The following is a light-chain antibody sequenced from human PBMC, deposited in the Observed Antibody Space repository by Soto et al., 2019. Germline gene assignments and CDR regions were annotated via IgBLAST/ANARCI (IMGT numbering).Light chain of an antibody. Sequence: QSVLTQPPSVSAAPGQKVTISCSGSTSNIGNAHVSWYLHLPETAPKLLIYDNNRRPSGSPDRLSGSKSGTSATLGITGLQTGDEADYYCGTWDTSLSAWVFGGGTKLTVL. V-gene: IGLV1-51*01. CDR2: DNN. CDR3: GTWDTSLSAWV. CDR1: TSNIGNAH. J-gene: IGLJ3*02.